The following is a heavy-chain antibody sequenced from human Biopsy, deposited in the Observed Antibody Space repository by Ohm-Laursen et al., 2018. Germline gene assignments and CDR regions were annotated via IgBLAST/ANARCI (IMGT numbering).Heavy chain of an antibody. Sequence: PSQTLSLTCPVSGDSISSGGNYWSWIRQFPGKGLEWIAYIYHTGSTYYSPSLKSRLSIAIDTSKNQFSVSLRSVTAADTAVYYCARADMVTTIVDYWGQGTLVTVSS. CDR1: GDSISSGGNY. CDR2: IYHTGST. V-gene: IGHV4-31*03. D-gene: IGHD5-12*01. J-gene: IGHJ4*02. CDR3: ARADMVTTIVDY.